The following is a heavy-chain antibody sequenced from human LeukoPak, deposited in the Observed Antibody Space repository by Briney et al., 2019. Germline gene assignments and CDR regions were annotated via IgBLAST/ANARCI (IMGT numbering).Heavy chain of an antibody. V-gene: IGHV3-23*01. D-gene: IGHD6-19*01. CDR1: GFNLRSYA. CDR2: LSGSGGST. Sequence: GGSLRLXCVVSGFNLRSYAMSWVRQAPGKGLEWVSGLSGSGGSTYYADSVKGRFTISRDNSKNTLYLQMNSLRAEDTAVYYCAKGYSSAWYFFDYWGQGTLVTVSS. J-gene: IGHJ4*02. CDR3: AKGYSSAWYFFDY.